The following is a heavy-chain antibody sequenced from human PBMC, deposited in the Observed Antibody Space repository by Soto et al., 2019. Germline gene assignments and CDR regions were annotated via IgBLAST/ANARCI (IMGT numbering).Heavy chain of an antibody. CDR2: IYYRGNT. V-gene: IGHV4-39*01. J-gene: IGHJ4*02. D-gene: IGHD3-9*01. Sequence: QLQLQESGPGLVKPSETLSLTCSVSGDSINSDNYYWGWIRQPPGKGLEWIGSIYYRGNTYYNPSLNTRGTISLDKSKSQCSLKLTSVTAADSAVYFCARLEGLATISYYFDYWGQGTLVTVSS. CDR3: ARLEGLATISYYFDY. CDR1: GDSINSDNYY.